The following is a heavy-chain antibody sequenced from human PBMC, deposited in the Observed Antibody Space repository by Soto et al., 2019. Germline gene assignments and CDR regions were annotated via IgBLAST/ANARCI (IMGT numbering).Heavy chain of an antibody. Sequence: PGGSLRLSGAASGFTFSSYSMNWVRQAPGKRLEWVSSISSSSSYIYYADSVKGRFTISRDNAKNSLYLQMNSLRAEDTAVYYCARDGPSDIVVVPAAIDGMDVWGQGTTVTVSS. CDR1: GFTFSSYS. D-gene: IGHD2-2*02. V-gene: IGHV3-21*01. CDR3: ARDGPSDIVVVPAAIDGMDV. J-gene: IGHJ6*02. CDR2: ISSSSSYI.